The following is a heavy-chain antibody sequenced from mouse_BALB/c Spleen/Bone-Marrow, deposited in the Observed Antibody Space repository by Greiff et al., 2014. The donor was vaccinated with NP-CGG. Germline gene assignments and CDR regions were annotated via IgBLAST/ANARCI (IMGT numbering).Heavy chain of an antibody. D-gene: IGHD3-3*01. CDR1: GYTFTDKW. CDR2: IDTSDSYT. J-gene: IGHJ4*01. Sequence: QVQLQQPGAELGMPGASVKMSCKASGYTFTDKWMYWVKQRPGQGLEWIGAIDTSDSYTNYNQKFMGKASLTVDASSSPAYMQVSSLTSDDSAVYYCARGGQDFSLDYWGQGTSVTVSS. CDR3: ARGGQDFSLDY. V-gene: IGHV1-69*01.